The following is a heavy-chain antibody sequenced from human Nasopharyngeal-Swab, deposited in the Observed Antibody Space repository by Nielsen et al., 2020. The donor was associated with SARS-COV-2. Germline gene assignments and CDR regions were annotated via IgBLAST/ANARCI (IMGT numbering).Heavy chain of an antibody. V-gene: IGHV3-53*01. CDR3: ARKYYDILTGYIEIEY. D-gene: IGHD3-9*01. CDR1: GFTVSYNF. J-gene: IGHJ4*02. Sequence: GESLKISCAVSGFTVSYNFMNWVRQAPGQGLEWLSVIYYGGATYYADSVKGRFTISRDNARNTLYLEMNSLRAEDSGVYYCARKYYDILTGYIEIEYWGQGTLVTVSS. CDR2: IYYGGAT.